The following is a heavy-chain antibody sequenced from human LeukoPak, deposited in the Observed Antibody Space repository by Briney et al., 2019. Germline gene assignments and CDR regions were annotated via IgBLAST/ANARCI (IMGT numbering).Heavy chain of an antibody. CDR1: GFTFSSFA. V-gene: IGHV3-23*01. CDR2: ITGNGVST. Sequence: GGSLRLSCVAFGFTFSSFAMAWVRQAPGKGLDWVAQITGNGVSTYYGDSVKGRFTISSDASKSTMYLEMNSLRAEDTAVYYCARAAGSDSGFDYFDSWGQGTLVTVS. J-gene: IGHJ4*02. CDR3: ARAAGSDSGFDYFDS. D-gene: IGHD6-19*01.